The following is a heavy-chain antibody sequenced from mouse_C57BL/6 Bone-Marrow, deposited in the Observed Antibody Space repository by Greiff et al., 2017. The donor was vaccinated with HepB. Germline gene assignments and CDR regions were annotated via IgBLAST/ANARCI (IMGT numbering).Heavy chain of an antibody. Sequence: EVKLVESGGGLVQSGRSLRLSCATSGFTFSDFYMEWVRQAPGKGLEWIAASRNKANDYTTEYSASVKGRFIVSRDTSQSILYLQMNALRAEDTAIYYCARDAVSTSYAMDYWGQGTSVTVSS. J-gene: IGHJ4*01. CDR1: GFTFSDFY. D-gene: IGHD5-5*01. CDR3: ARDAVSTSYAMDY. CDR2: SRNKANDYTT. V-gene: IGHV7-1*01.